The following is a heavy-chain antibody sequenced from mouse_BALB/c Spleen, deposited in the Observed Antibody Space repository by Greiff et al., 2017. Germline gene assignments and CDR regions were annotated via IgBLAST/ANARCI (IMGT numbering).Heavy chain of an antibody. CDR3: ARDRGPIDY. Sequence: EVKLVESGGGLVQPGGSLRLSCATSVFTFTDYYMSWVRQPPGKALEWLGFIRNKANGYTTEYSASVKGRFTISRDNSQSILYLQMNTLRAEDSATYYCARDRGPIDYWGQGTTLTVSS. V-gene: IGHV7-3*02. J-gene: IGHJ2*01. CDR1: VFTFTDYY. CDR2: IRNKANGYTT.